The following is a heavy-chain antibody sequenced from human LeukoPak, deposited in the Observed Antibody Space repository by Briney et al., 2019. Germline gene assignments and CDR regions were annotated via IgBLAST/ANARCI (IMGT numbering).Heavy chain of an antibody. Sequence: SETLSLTCTVSGGSISSYYWSWIRQPPGEGLEWIGYIYYSGSTNYNPSLKSRVTISVDTSKNQFSLKLSSVTAADTAVYYCARENSSGDIGYWGQGTLVTVSS. V-gene: IGHV4-59*01. D-gene: IGHD2-15*01. CDR2: IYYSGST. CDR1: GGSISSYY. CDR3: ARENSSGDIGY. J-gene: IGHJ4*02.